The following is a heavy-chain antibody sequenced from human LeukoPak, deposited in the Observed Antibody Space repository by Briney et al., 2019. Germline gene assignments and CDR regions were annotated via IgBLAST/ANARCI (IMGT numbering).Heavy chain of an antibody. CDR2: MNPNSGNT. V-gene: IGHV1-8*01. CDR1: GYTFTSYD. J-gene: IGHJ4*02. D-gene: IGHD3-10*01. Sequence: ASVKVSCKASGYTFTSYDINWVRQATGQGLEWMGWMNPNSGNTGYAQKFQGRVTMTRNTSIRTAYMELSSLRSEDTAVYYCARGWASGSYRKSGFDYWGQGTLVTVSS. CDR3: ARGWASGSYRKSGFDY.